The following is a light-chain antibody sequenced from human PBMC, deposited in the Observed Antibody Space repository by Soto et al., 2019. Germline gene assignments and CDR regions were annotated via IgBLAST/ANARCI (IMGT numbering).Light chain of an antibody. CDR1: SSDVGGYNY. CDR3: SSYAGSKGV. CDR2: EVS. Sequence: QSVLTQPPSATGSPGESVAISSTGTSSDVGGYNYVSWYQQHPGKAPKLMIYEVSKRPSGVPDRFSGSKSGNTASLTVSGLQAEDEADYYCSSYAGSKGVFGTGTKVT. V-gene: IGLV2-8*01. J-gene: IGLJ1*01.